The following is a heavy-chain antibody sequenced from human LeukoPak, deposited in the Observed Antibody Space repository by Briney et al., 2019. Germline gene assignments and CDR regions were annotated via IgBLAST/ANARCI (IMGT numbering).Heavy chain of an antibody. CDR3: AKNGPLNSMATMSN. CDR2: ISYDGSNK. Sequence: PGRSLRPSCAASGFTFSSYGMHWVRQAPGKGLEWVAVISYDGSNKYYADSVKGRFTISRDNSKNTLYLQMNSLRAEDTAVYYCAKNGPLNSMATMSNWGQGTLVTVSS. J-gene: IGHJ4*02. D-gene: IGHD5-24*01. CDR1: GFTFSSYG. V-gene: IGHV3-30*18.